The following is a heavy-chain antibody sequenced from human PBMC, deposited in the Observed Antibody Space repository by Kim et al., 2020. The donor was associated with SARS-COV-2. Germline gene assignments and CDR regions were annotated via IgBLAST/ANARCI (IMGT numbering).Heavy chain of an antibody. J-gene: IGHJ4*02. D-gene: IGHD1-26*01. CDR3: ATDRRILVGAKTNEY. V-gene: IGHV3-15*01. Sequence: APVKGRFTISRDDSKNSFYLQIKRLKTEDTAVYYCATDRRILVGAKTNEYWGQGTLVTVSS.